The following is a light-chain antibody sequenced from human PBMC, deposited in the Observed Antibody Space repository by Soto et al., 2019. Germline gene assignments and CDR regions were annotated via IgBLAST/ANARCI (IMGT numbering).Light chain of an antibody. CDR1: SSSIGSNS. J-gene: IGLJ1*01. V-gene: IGLV1-44*01. CDR2: TNN. CDR3: AAWDGSLNVYV. Sequence: QSVLTQPPSASGTPGQRVTISCSGSSSSIGSNSVNWYQQLPRTAAKVLIYTNNQRPSGVPDRFSGSKSGTSASLAISGLQSEDEGDYYCAAWDGSLNVYVCGTGPKLTVL.